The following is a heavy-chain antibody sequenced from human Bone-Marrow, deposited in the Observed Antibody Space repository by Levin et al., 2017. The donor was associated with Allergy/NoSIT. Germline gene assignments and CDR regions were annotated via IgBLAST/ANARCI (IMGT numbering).Heavy chain of an antibody. CDR2: IGTAGDT. D-gene: IGHD5-18*01. V-gene: IGHV3-13*01. CDR1: GFTFRTHD. CDR3: ARYNYEYNALDI. J-gene: IGHJ3*02. Sequence: PGGSLRLSCAASGFTFRTHDMHWVRQGTGKGLEWVSTIGTAGDTYYPDSMRGRFTISRENAKNSLYLQMNGLSAGDTAVYYCARYNYEYNALDIWGQGTMVTVSS.